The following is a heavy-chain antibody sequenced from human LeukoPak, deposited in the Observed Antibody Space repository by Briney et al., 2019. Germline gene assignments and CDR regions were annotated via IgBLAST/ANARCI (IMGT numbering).Heavy chain of an antibody. CDR2: ISSSSGTI. V-gene: IGHV3-48*01. Sequence: GGSLRLSCAASGFTFSSHDMNWVRQAPGKGLEWVSHISSSSGTIYYVDSVKGRFTISRDNAKNSLFLQMNSLRAEDTAVYYCARGPSSNWSGLDFWGQGTLLTVSS. CDR3: ARGPSSNWSGLDF. D-gene: IGHD6-13*01. CDR1: GFTFSSHD. J-gene: IGHJ4*02.